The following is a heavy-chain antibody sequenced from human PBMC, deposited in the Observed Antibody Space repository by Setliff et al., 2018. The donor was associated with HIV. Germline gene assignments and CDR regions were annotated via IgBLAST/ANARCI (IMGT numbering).Heavy chain of an antibody. CDR2: MNPNSGNT. V-gene: IGHV1-8*02. J-gene: IGHJ6*03. CDR1: GYTFTSND. D-gene: IGHD1-26*01. CDR3: ARCTRVVGATTHFYYYMDV. Sequence: ASVKVSCKASGYTFTSNDINWVRQATGQGLEWMGWMNPNSGNTGYAQKFQGRITISRNTSIGTSYMELNSLTSEDTAVYYCARCTRVVGATTHFYYYMDVWGKGTTVTVSS.